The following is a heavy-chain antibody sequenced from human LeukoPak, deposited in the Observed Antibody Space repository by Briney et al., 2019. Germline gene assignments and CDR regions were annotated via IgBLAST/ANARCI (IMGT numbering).Heavy chain of an antibody. CDR3: ARGGWGSSVHFDT. CDR1: GFTLSSFW. Sequence: GGSLRLSCATSGFTLSSFWMHWVRQPPGKGQVWVSRINSDASNTNYADSVKGRFTISRDNTKNTVYLQMNSLGAEDTAVYYCARGGWGSSVHFDTWGQGALVTVSS. CDR2: INSDASNT. D-gene: IGHD3-10*01. V-gene: IGHV3-74*01. J-gene: IGHJ4*02.